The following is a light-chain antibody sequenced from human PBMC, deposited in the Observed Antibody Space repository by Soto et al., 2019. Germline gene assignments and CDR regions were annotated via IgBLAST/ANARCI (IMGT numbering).Light chain of an antibody. V-gene: IGKV3-15*01. J-gene: IGKJ5*01. CDR2: GAS. Sequence: IIMTQTPSTLSVTPGEGATLSSRACQSVRTKLAWYQQRAGQAPRLLMYGASTRATGIPDRFSGSGSGTEFTLTISRLQSEDFAVYYCQQYNSWPPITFGQGTRLEI. CDR3: QQYNSWPPIT. CDR1: QSVRTK.